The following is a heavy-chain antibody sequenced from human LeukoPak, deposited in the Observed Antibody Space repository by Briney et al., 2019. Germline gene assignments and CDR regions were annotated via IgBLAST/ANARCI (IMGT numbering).Heavy chain of an antibody. D-gene: IGHD1-26*01. V-gene: IGHV1-46*01. Sequence: ASVKVSCKASGYTFTSYYMHWVRQAPGQGLEWMGIINPSGGSTSYAQKFQGRVTMTRDTSTSTVYMELSSLRSEDTAVYYCARETRADSGSYGDAFDIWGQGTMVTVSS. CDR1: GYTFTSYY. J-gene: IGHJ3*02. CDR3: ARETRADSGSYGDAFDI. CDR2: INPSGGST.